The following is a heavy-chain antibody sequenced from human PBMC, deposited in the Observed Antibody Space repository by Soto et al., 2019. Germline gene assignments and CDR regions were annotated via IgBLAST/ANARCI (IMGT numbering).Heavy chain of an antibody. Sequence: GGSLELSCAASGFTFSTYSINWFRQAPGKGLEWVSSISSRSDIYYADSVKGRFTISRDNAKNSVSLQMNSLRAEDTAVYYCAREYTAWPLAYGLDVWGQGTTVTVSS. CDR3: AREYTAWPLAYGLDV. J-gene: IGHJ6*02. V-gene: IGHV3-21*01. D-gene: IGHD2-2*02. CDR2: ISSRSDI. CDR1: GFTFSTYS.